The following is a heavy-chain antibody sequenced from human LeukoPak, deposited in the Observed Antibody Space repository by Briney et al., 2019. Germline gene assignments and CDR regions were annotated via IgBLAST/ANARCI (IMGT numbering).Heavy chain of an antibody. V-gene: IGHV2-70*04. J-gene: IGHJ4*02. Sequence: ESGPALVEPTQTLTLTCTFTQFSLRTTGKRVNWIRQPPGKAPEWHARIDWADDKFYSTSLKPRLTISKDTSKDPVVLTMNNMGPVDTATYYCARMIGFGEFLYFDYWGQGILVTVSS. D-gene: IGHD3-10*01. CDR3: ARMIGFGEFLYFDY. CDR1: QFSLRTTGKR. CDR2: IDWADDK.